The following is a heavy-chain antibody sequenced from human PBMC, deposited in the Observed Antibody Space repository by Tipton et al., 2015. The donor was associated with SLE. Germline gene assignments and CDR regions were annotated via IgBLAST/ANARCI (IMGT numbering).Heavy chain of an antibody. CDR1: GGSISSYY. V-gene: IGHV4-4*07. CDR2: IYHSGST. CDR3: ARGGSGSYYPDAFDI. D-gene: IGHD3-10*01. J-gene: IGHJ3*02. Sequence: TLSLTCTVSGGSISSYYWSWIRQPAGKGLEWIGGIYHSGSTYYNPSLKSRVTISVDTSKNQFSLKLSSVTAADTAVFYCARGGSGSYYPDAFDIWGQGTIVTVSS.